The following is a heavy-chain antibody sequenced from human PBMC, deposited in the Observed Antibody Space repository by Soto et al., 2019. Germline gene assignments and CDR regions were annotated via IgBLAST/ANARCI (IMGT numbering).Heavy chain of an antibody. Sequence: QVQLQESGTGLVKPSGTLSLTCAVSGGSISSNNWWSWVRQPPGQGLEWIGEIFHSGSTYYSPSLKSRVTISVDKSKKYFSLNLTSVTAADTAVYYCARVYSGSYSDSWGQGTLVTVSS. CDR3: ARVYSGSYSDS. CDR2: IFHSGST. V-gene: IGHV4-4*02. CDR1: GGSISSNNW. D-gene: IGHD1-26*01. J-gene: IGHJ4*02.